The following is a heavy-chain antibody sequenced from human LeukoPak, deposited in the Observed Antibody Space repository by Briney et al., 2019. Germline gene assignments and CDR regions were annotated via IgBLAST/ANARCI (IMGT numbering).Heavy chain of an antibody. Sequence: SETLSPTCTVSGGSISSSSYYWGWIRQPPGKGLAWIGSIYYSGSTYYNPSLKSRVTISVDTSKNQFSLKLSSVTAADTAVYYCARTYYDFWSGYYPGPEYFQHWGQGTLVTVSS. CDR3: ARTYYDFWSGYYPGPEYFQH. D-gene: IGHD3-3*01. J-gene: IGHJ1*01. CDR1: GGSISSSSYY. V-gene: IGHV4-39*07. CDR2: IYYSGST.